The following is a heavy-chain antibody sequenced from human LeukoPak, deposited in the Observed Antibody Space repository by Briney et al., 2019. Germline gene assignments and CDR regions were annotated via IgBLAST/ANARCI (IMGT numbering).Heavy chain of an antibody. Sequence: GRSLRLSCAASGFTLSSYDMHWVRQAPGKGLEWVAVISYDGSNKYYADSVKGRFTISRDNSKNTLYLQMNSLRAEDTAVYYCAKAAMSSSPGPPPDYWGQGTLVTVSS. D-gene: IGHD6-13*01. CDR2: ISYDGSNK. J-gene: IGHJ4*02. V-gene: IGHV3-30*18. CDR3: AKAAMSSSPGPPPDY. CDR1: GFTLSSYD.